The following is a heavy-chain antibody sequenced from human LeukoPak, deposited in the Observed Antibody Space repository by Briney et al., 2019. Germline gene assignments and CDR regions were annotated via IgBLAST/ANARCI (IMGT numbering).Heavy chain of an antibody. CDR2: IYSSGST. CDR3: ARRFGGSFWGGYFDN. CDR1: GDSISNYY. Sequence: SETLSLTCTVSGDSISNYYWSWIRQPAGKGLEWIGRIYSSGSTNYNPSLKSRVTMSVDTSKNQFSLKLSSVTAADTAVYYCARRFGGSFWGGYFDNWGQGTQVVVSS. D-gene: IGHD1-26*01. J-gene: IGHJ4*02. V-gene: IGHV4-4*07.